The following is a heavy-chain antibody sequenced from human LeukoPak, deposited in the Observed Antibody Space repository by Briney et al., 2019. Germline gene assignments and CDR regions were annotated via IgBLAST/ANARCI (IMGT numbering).Heavy chain of an antibody. CDR2: ISYDRTHI. Sequence: GGSLRLSCAASGFTFSSYSMHWVRQAPGKGLEWVAVISYDRTHIYYADSMKGRFTISRDNSKNTLYLQMNSLRAEDTAVYYCAKGRELLPFDYWGQGTLVTVSS. D-gene: IGHD1-26*01. J-gene: IGHJ4*02. V-gene: IGHV3-30-3*01. CDR3: AKGRELLPFDY. CDR1: GFTFSSYS.